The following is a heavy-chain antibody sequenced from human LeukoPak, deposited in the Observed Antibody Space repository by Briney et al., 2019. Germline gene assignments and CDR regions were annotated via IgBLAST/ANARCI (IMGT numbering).Heavy chain of an antibody. Sequence: ASVKVSCKASGYTFTSYDITWVRQAPGQGLEWMGWISAYNGNTNYAQKLQGRVTMTTDTSTSTAYMELRSLRSDDAAVYYCARRAATYHFDYWGQGTLVTVSS. CDR1: GYTFTSYD. J-gene: IGHJ4*02. CDR3: ARRAATYHFDY. D-gene: IGHD2-15*01. CDR2: ISAYNGNT. V-gene: IGHV1-18*01.